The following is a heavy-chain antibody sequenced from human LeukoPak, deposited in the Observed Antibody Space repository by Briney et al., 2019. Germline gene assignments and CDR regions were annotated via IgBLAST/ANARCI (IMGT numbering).Heavy chain of an antibody. Sequence: GGSLRLSCAASGFTFSSYAMSWVRQAPGKGRKWVSGISGSGDNKYYADSVKGRCTISRDNSDNTLYLQMNSLRAEDTAVYYCAKGTGYSSAWAFDYWGQGTLVTVSS. CDR1: GFTFSSYA. J-gene: IGHJ4*02. D-gene: IGHD6-19*01. CDR2: ISGSGDNK. V-gene: IGHV3-23*01. CDR3: AKGTGYSSAWAFDY.